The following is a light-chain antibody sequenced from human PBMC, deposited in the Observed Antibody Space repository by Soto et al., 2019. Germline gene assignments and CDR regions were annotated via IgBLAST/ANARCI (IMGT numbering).Light chain of an antibody. CDR2: GNR. V-gene: IGLV1-40*01. CDR3: QAYDYSLTAFV. CDR1: NSNLGAGYD. J-gene: IGLJ3*02. Sequence: QSVLTQPPSVSGAPGQRVTISCTGNNSNLGAGYDVHWYQQLPGAAPKLVIFGNRNRPSGVPERFSGSKSGTSASLAITGLQAEDEAEDYCQAYDYSLTAFVFGGGTKLTVL.